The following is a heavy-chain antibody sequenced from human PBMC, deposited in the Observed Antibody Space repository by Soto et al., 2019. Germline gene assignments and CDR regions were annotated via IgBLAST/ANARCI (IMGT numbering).Heavy chain of an antibody. CDR2: IVVGSGNT. Sequence: SVKVSCKASGFTFTSSAVQWVRQARGQRLEWIGWIVVGSGNTNYAQKFQERVTITRDMSTSTAYMELSSLRSEDTAVYYCEAGYYRGGYYYGMDVWGQGTTVTVYS. CDR1: GFTFTSSA. V-gene: IGHV1-58*01. CDR3: EAGYYRGGYYYGMDV. J-gene: IGHJ6*02. D-gene: IGHD3-10*01.